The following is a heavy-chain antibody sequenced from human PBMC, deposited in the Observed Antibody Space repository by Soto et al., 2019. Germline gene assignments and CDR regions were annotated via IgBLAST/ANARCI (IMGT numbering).Heavy chain of an antibody. J-gene: IGHJ4*02. CDR2: INAGNGNT. CDR3: ARMSGYYYWDY. Sequence: QVQLVQSGAEVKKPGASVKVSCKASGYTFTGYAMHWVRQAPGQRLEWMGWINAGNGNTKYSQKFQGRVTITRDTSASTAYMELSSLRSEDTAVYYCARMSGYYYWDYWGQGTLVTVPS. D-gene: IGHD3-3*01. CDR1: GYTFTGYA. V-gene: IGHV1-3*01.